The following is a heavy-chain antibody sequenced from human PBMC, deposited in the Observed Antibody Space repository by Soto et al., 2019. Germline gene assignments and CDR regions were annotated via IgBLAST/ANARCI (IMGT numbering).Heavy chain of an antibody. CDR3: ARDRHSSSSGYFEY. CDR1: GFTFSSYG. CDR2: IWYDGNDK. J-gene: IGHJ4*02. V-gene: IGHV3-33*01. Sequence: PGGSLRLSFAASGFTFSSYGMHWVRQAPGKGLEWVAVIWYDGNDKYYADFVKGRFTISRDNAKNTVSLQMNSLRAEDTAVYYCARDRHSSSSGYFEYWGRGTLVTVSS. D-gene: IGHD6-6*01.